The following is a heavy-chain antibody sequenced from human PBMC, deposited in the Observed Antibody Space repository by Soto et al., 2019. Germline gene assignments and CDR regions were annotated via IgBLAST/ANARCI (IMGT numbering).Heavy chain of an antibody. CDR2: ISGSGGST. CDR3: AKAYYYDSSDYYPAWFDP. D-gene: IGHD3-22*01. V-gene: IGHV3-23*01. Sequence: EVQLLESGGGLVQPGGSLRLSCAASGFTFSSYAMSWVRQAPGKGLEWVSAISGSGGSTYYADSVKGRFTISRDNSKNTLYLQMNSLRAEDTAVYYCAKAYYYDSSDYYPAWFDPWGQGTLVTVSS. J-gene: IGHJ5*02. CDR1: GFTFSSYA.